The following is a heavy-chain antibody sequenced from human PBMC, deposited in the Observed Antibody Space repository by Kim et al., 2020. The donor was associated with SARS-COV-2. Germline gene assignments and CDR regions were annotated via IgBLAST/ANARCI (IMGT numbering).Heavy chain of an antibody. Sequence: GGSLRLSCAASGFTFSSYGMHWVRQAPGKGLEWVAVISYDGSNEYYADSVKGRFTISRDNSKNTLYEQMNSLGAEDTAVYYCAKGREGGDYFYYWGQGTL. CDR2: ISYDGSNE. D-gene: IGHD3-10*01. V-gene: IGHV3-30*18. CDR1: GFTFSSYG. CDR3: AKGREGGDYFYY. J-gene: IGHJ4*02.